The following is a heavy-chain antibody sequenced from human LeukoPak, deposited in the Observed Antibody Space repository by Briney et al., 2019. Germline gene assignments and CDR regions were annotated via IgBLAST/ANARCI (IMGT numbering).Heavy chain of an antibody. CDR3: ASWGEGALDN. CDR1: GFTFSSYG. Sequence: GGSLRLSCAASGFTFSSYGMNWVRQAPGKGLEWVASISSSSSYIYYADSVKGRFTISRDNAKKSLYLQMNSLRVEDTGVYYCASWGEGALDNWGQGTLVTVSS. V-gene: IGHV3-21*01. CDR2: ISSSSSYI. D-gene: IGHD1-26*01. J-gene: IGHJ4*02.